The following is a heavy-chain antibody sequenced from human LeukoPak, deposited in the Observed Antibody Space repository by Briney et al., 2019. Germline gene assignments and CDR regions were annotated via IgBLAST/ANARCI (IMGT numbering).Heavy chain of an antibody. CDR1: GFTFSNYP. CDR3: ARDRDYAFDY. CDR2: ISYDGSDK. Sequence: GGSLRLSCAASGFTFSNYPIHWVRQAPGKGLEWVAVISYDGSDKYYAHSVKGRFTISTDNAKNSLYLQMNSLRDEDTAVYYCARDRDYAFDYWGQGTLVTVSS. V-gene: IGHV3-30-3*01. D-gene: IGHD4-17*01. J-gene: IGHJ4*02.